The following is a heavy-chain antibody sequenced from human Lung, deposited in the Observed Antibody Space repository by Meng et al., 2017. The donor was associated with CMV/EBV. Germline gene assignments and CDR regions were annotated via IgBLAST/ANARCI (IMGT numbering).Heavy chain of an antibody. J-gene: IGHJ6*02. V-gene: IGHV3-23*01. CDR1: GFSFNSYA. CDR2: ISGSGGST. CDR3: ATQAPPGITDKDYFYYGMDV. D-gene: IGHD1-14*01. Sequence: GESXKISXAASGFSFNSYAMTWVRQAPGKGLEWVSGISGSGGSTYYADSVKGRFTISRDNSKNTLFVQMNSLRAEDTAVYYCATQAPPGITDKDYFYYGMDVWGQGTTVTVSS.